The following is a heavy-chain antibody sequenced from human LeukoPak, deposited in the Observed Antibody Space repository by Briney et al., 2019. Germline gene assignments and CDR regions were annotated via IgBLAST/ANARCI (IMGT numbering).Heavy chain of an antibody. CDR3: AKDRSSGYSYFDD. J-gene: IGHJ4*02. V-gene: IGHV3-23*01. CDR1: GFTFSDYA. CDR2: VSGSGGST. Sequence: GGSLRLSCAGSGFTFSDYAMSWVRQAPGKGLEWVSAVSGSGGSTYYADSVKGRFTISRDNSKNTLYLQMNSLRAEDTAVYYCAKDRSSGYSYFDDWGQGTLVTVSS. D-gene: IGHD3-22*01.